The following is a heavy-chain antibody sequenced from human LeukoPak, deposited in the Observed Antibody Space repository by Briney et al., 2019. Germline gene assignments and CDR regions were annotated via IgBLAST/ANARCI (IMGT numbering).Heavy chain of an antibody. CDR1: GVSISGGGYY. CDR2: IYYSGST. CDR3: ARGKRGGRGSSVRSYYFDY. J-gene: IGHJ4*02. V-gene: IGHV4-31*03. Sequence: SETLSLTCTVSGVSISGGGYYWSWIRQHPGKGLDSIVCIYYSGSTYYNPSYNSRVTLSVDTSNNTFSLKLSSGTAADTVVYYCARGKRGGRGSSVRSYYFDYWGQGTLVTVSA. D-gene: IGHD6-6*01.